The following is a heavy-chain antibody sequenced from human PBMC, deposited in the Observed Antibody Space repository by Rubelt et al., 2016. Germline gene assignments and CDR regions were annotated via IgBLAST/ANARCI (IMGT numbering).Heavy chain of an antibody. CDR2: VNHYSGNN. Sequence: QVQLVQSGAEVTKPGASVKVSCKASGYTFTSYDIKWVRQAPGQGIEWMGWVNHYSGNNVYEQKFPGQGTTTRKTSIRTAYMVLSRLRSEDTAVYYWVRAQYSSGHEDYWGQGTLVTVSS. CDR1: GYTFTSYD. J-gene: IGHJ4*02. CDR3: VRAQYSSGHEDY. D-gene: IGHD6-19*01. V-gene: IGHV1-8*01.